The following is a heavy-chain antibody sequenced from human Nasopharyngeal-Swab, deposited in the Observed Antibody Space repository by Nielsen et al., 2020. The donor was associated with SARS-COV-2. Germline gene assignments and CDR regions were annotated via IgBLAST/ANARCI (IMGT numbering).Heavy chain of an antibody. Sequence: SVKVSCKASGYTFTSYAMHWVRQAPGQRLEWMGWINAGNGNTKYSQKFQGRVTITRDTSASTAYMELSSLRSEDTAVYYCARDLQHITIFGVGEGMDDYWGQGTLVTVSS. D-gene: IGHD3-3*01. V-gene: IGHV1-3*01. CDR3: ARDLQHITIFGVGEGMDDY. J-gene: IGHJ4*02. CDR2: INAGNGNT. CDR1: GYTFTSYA.